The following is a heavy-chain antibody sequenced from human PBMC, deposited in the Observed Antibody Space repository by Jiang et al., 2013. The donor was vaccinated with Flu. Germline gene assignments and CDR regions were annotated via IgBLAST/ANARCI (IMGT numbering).Heavy chain of an antibody. Sequence: GAEVKKPGESLKISCQGSGYTFTTYWIGWVRQVPGRGLEWMGVIYPPDSDTRYSPSFQGHVSLSADTSNTTAYLQWSSLKASDTAMYYCARRALDTRGYYSGTAFDVWGQGTMVTVSS. J-gene: IGHJ3*01. CDR1: GYTFTTYW. CDR3: ARRALDTRGYYSGTAFDV. D-gene: IGHD3-22*01. V-gene: IGHV5-51*01. CDR2: IYPPDSDT.